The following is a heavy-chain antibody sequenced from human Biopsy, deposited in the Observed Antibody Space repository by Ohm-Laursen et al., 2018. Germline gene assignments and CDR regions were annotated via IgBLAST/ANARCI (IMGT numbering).Heavy chain of an antibody. Sequence: SLRLSCAASGFTFSSFAMSWARQPPGKGLVWVSGISNSGGSTPNADSVKGRFSTSRDTSKNTLYLQMNSLRAEATAVYYCAKDVFGGFSGSTDYYAYYFDSWGQGTLVTVSS. CDR2: ISNSGGST. CDR1: GFTFSSFA. CDR3: AKDVFGGFSGSTDYYAYYFDS. D-gene: IGHD3-10*02. V-gene: IGHV3-23*01. J-gene: IGHJ4*02.